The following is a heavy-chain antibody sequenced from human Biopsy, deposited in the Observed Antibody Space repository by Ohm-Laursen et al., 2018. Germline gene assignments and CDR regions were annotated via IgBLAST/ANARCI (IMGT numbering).Heavy chain of an antibody. CDR2: IYYSGST. CDR1: GGSISSDY. Sequence: GTLSLTCTVSGGSISSDYWSWIRQTPGKGLEWIGYIYYSGSTNYNPSLKSRVTISVDTSKNQFSLRLNSVPAADTAVYYCARATNSTGWPYYYFYGMDVWGQGTTVTVSS. J-gene: IGHJ6*02. V-gene: IGHV4-59*01. D-gene: IGHD2/OR15-2a*01. CDR3: ARATNSTGWPYYYFYGMDV.